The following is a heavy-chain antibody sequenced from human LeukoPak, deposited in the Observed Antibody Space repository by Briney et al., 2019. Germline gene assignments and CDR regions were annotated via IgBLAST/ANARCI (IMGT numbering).Heavy chain of an antibody. CDR2: ITSSSTYI. CDR1: GFTFSTYN. Sequence: GGSLRLSCAASGFTFSTYNMNWVRQAPGKGLEWVSSITSSSTYIYYADSVKGRFTISRDNAKNSLYLQMNSLRAEDTAVYYCARGISHYYDSSGYYHLDYWGQGTLVTVSS. V-gene: IGHV3-21*01. D-gene: IGHD3-22*01. CDR3: ARGISHYYDSSGYYHLDY. J-gene: IGHJ4*02.